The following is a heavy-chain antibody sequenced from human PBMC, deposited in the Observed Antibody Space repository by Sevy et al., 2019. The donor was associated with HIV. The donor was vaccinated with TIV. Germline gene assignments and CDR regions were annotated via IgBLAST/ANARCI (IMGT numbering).Heavy chain of an antibody. CDR2: ITNSGSTI. V-gene: IGHV3-48*03. CDR3: ARDLPPSATTVAHFDY. D-gene: IGHD4-17*01. CDR1: GFTFSNYE. J-gene: IGHJ4*02. Sequence: GGSLRLSCTASGFTFSNYEMNLVRQAPGKGLEWVSYITNSGSTIYYSDSVRGRFTVSRDNAKNSLYLQMNSLRAEDTAVYYCARDLPPSATTVAHFDYCGRGTLVTVSS.